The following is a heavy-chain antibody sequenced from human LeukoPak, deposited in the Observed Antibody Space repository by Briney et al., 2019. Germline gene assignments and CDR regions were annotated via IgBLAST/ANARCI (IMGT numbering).Heavy chain of an antibody. CDR3: ARRWYFDL. CDR1: GFTFSIYA. Sequence: GGSLRLSCAASGFTFSIYAVHWVRQAPGKGLEWVAVISNDGSDKYYADSVKGRFTISRDNSKSTLYSQMNSLRTEDTAVYYCARRWYFDLWGQGTLVTVSS. V-gene: IGHV3-30*04. CDR2: ISNDGSDK. J-gene: IGHJ2*01.